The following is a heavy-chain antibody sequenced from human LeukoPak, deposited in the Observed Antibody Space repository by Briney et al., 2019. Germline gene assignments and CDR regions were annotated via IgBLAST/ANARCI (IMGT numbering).Heavy chain of an antibody. CDR2: ISGSGGSA. CDR3: AKSSYGDYIYFDY. CDR1: GFTFSSYA. V-gene: IGHV3-23*01. Sequence: PGGSLRLSCAASGFTFSSYAMSWVRQAPGKGLEWVSAISGSGGSAYYADSVKGRFTISRDNSKNTLYLQMNSLRAEDTAVYYCAKSSYGDYIYFDYWGQGTLVTVSS. D-gene: IGHD4-17*01. J-gene: IGHJ4*02.